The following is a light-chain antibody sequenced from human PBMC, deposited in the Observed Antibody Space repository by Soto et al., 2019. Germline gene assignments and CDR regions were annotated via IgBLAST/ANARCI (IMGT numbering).Light chain of an antibody. CDR2: DAS. J-gene: IGKJ5*01. Sequence: EIVLTQSPATLSLSPGERATLSCRASQSVSSYLAWYQQTPGQAPRLLIYDASNRATGIPARFSGSESGTDFTLTISSLEPEDFAVYYCQQRSNWPITCGQGTRLEIK. V-gene: IGKV3-11*01. CDR3: QQRSNWPIT. CDR1: QSVSSY.